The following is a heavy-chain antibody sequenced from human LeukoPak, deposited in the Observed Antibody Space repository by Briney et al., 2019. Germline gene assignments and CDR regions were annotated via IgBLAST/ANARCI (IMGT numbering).Heavy chain of an antibody. D-gene: IGHD1-26*01. Sequence: GWSLRLSCAASGFTFSDYYMSWIRQAPGKGLEWGSYISSSSSYTNYADSVKGRFTISRDNAKNSLYLQMNSLRAEDTAVYYCARGVGARTPDAFDIWGQGTMVTVSS. CDR3: ARGVGARTPDAFDI. CDR2: ISSSSSYT. V-gene: IGHV3-11*06. J-gene: IGHJ3*02. CDR1: GFTFSDYY.